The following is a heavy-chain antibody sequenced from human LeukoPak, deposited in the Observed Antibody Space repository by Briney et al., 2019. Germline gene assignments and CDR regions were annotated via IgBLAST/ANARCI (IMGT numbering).Heavy chain of an antibody. CDR2: ISWNSGSI. CDR3: AKGTPSGCSGGSCRAFDI. V-gene: IGHV3-9*01. Sequence: GGSLRLSCVASGFTFSSYWMHWVRQAPGKGLEWVSGISWNSGSIGYADSVKGRFTISRDNAKNSLYLQMNSLRAEDTALYYCAKGTPSGCSGGSCRAFDIWGQGTMVTVSS. J-gene: IGHJ3*02. D-gene: IGHD2-15*01. CDR1: GFTFSSYW.